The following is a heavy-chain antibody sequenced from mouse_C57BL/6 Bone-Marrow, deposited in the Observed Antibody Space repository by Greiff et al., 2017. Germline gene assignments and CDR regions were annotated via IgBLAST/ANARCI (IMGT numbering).Heavy chain of an antibody. CDR2: IYPGDGDT. V-gene: IGHV1-82*01. D-gene: IGHD1-1*01. J-gene: IGHJ2*01. Sequence: QVQLQQSGPELVKPGASVKISCKASGYAFSSSWMNWVKQRPGKGLEWIGRIYPGDGDTNYNGKFKGKDTLTADKSSSTAYMQLSSLTSEGSAVYFCARGYYYGSRWGQGTTLTVSS. CDR3: ARGYYYGSR. CDR1: GYAFSSSW.